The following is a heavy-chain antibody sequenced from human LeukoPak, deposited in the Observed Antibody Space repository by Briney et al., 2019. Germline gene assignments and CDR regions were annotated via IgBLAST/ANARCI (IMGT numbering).Heavy chain of an antibody. CDR2: IVVGSGNT. V-gene: IGHV1-58*02. J-gene: IGHJ3*02. Sequence: ASVKVSCKASGFTFTSSAMQWVRQARGQRLEWIGWIVVGSGNTNYAQKFQERVTITRDMSTSTAYMELSSLRSEDTAVCYCAFARRNHDAFDIWGQGTMVTVSS. CDR1: GFTFTSSA. CDR3: AFARRNHDAFDI. D-gene: IGHD6-6*01.